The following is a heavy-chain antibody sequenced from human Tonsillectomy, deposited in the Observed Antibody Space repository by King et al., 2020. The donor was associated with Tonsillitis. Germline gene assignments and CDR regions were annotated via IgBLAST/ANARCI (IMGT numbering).Heavy chain of an antibody. CDR1: GFTFSSYG. Sequence: VQLVESGGGVVQPGRSLRLSCAASGFTFSSYGMHWVRQAPGKGLEWVAVISYDGSNKYYADSVKGRFTISRDNSNNTLYLQMNSLRAEDTAVDYCAKAGDGWFGELPDYWGQGTLVTVSS. CDR2: ISYDGSNK. D-gene: IGHD3-10*01. V-gene: IGHV3-30*18. CDR3: AKAGDGWFGELPDY. J-gene: IGHJ4*02.